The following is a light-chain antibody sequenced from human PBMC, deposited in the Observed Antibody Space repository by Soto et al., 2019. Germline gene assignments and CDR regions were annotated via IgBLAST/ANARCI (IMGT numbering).Light chain of an antibody. Sequence: EIVMTQSPATLSVSPWERATLSCRASQSVSSDLAWYQHKPGQAPRLLIYGASTRATGIPARFSGRGSGTEFTLTISSLQSVDFAVYYCQQYDNWPQTFGQGTKVGIK. CDR1: QSVSSD. V-gene: IGKV3-15*01. CDR2: GAS. J-gene: IGKJ1*01. CDR3: QQYDNWPQT.